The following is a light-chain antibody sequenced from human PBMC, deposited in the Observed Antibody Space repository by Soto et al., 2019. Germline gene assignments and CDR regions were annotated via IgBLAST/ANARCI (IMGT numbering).Light chain of an antibody. Sequence: EIVLTQSPGILSLSPGERATLSCRASKSVSSDFLAWYQQKPGQAPRLLIYGASTSATDVPDGFSGSGSGADFTLTISRLEPEAFAVYDCQQYGSSPSRTFGQGTKVESK. CDR1: KSVSSDF. CDR2: GAS. CDR3: QQYGSSPSRT. V-gene: IGKV3-20*01. J-gene: IGKJ1*01.